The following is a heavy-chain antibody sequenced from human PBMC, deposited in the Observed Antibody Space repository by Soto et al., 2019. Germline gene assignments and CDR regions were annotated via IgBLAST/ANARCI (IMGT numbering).Heavy chain of an antibody. V-gene: IGHV4-30-4*01. CDR1: GCSISSGDYY. D-gene: IGHD4-17*01. CDR3: ASYGDYGEVI. J-gene: IGHJ3*02. Sequence: SETLSLPCPVSGCSISSGDYYWSWIRQPPGKGLEWIGYIYYSGSTYYNPSLKSRVTISVDTSKNQFSLKLSSVTAADTAVYYCASYGDYGEVIWGQGTMVTVSS. CDR2: IYYSGST.